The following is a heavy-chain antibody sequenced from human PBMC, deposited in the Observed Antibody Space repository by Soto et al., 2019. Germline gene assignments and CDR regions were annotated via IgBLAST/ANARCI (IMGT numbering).Heavy chain of an antibody. D-gene: IGHD2-15*01. CDR1: RFSFSTYE. CDR3: AKGGWLDV. J-gene: IGHJ6*02. Sequence: EVQLLESGGGLVQPGGSLRLACDASRFSFSTYEMTWARQAPGKGLEWVAFINPSSGTTHYADSVKGRFTISRDNSKDTLYLQLTSLRVEDTAVYYCAKGGWLDVWGQGTTVTVSS. V-gene: IGHV3-23*01. CDR2: INPSSGTT.